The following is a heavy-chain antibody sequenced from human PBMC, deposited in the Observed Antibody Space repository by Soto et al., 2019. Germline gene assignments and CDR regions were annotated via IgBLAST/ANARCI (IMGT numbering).Heavy chain of an antibody. Sequence: SETLSLTCTVSGGSISSGGYYWSWIRQHPGKGLEWIGYIYYSGSTYYNPSLKSRVTISVDTSKNQFSLKLSSVTAADTAVYYCARDCSGGSCYSRRAFAFVIWGQGTMATASS. D-gene: IGHD2-15*01. CDR2: IYYSGST. CDR1: GGSISSGGYY. CDR3: ARDCSGGSCYSRRAFAFVI. V-gene: IGHV4-31*03. J-gene: IGHJ3*02.